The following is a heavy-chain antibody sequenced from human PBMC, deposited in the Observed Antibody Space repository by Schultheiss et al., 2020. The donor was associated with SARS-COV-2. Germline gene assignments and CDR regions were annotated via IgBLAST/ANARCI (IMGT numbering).Heavy chain of an antibody. Sequence: SQTLSLTCAVYGGSFSGYYWSWIRQPPGKGLEWIGYIYYSGSTYYNPSLKSRVTISVDRSKNQFSLKLSSVTAADTAVYYCAREDSSSLRAFDIWGQGTMVTVSS. CDR2: IYYSGST. J-gene: IGHJ3*02. V-gene: IGHV4-59*01. CDR3: AREDSSSLRAFDI. CDR1: GGSFSGYY. D-gene: IGHD6-13*01.